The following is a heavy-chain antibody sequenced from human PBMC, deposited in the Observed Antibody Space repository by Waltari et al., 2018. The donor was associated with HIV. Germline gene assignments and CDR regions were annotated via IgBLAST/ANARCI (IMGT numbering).Heavy chain of an antibody. J-gene: IGHJ3*02. CDR1: GFPVSSNY. V-gene: IGHV3-53*01. CDR3: ARGGIVVVGSAGSAFDI. Sequence: EVQLVESGGGLIQPGGSLRLSCAASGFPVSSNYMSWVRQAPGKGLEWVSVIYSGGSTYYADSVKGRFTISRDNSKNTLYLQMNSLRAEDTAVYYCARGGIVVVGSAGSAFDIWGQGTMVTVSS. D-gene: IGHD2-15*01. CDR2: IYSGGST.